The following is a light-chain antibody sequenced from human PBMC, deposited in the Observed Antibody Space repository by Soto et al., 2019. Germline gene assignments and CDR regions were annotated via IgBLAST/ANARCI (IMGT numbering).Light chain of an antibody. CDR3: CSYAGSSTHVL. CDR2: EGT. V-gene: IGLV2-23*01. CDR1: SSDVGSYDL. Sequence: QSALTQPASVSGSPGQSITISCTGTSSDVGSYDLVSWYQQHPGKAPKLMIYEGTKRPSGVSDRFSGSKSGNTASLTISGLQAEDEADYYCCSYAGSSTHVLFGGGTKLTVL. J-gene: IGLJ2*01.